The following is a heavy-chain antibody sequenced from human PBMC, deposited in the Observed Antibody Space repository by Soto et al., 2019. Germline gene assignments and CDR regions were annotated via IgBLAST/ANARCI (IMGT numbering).Heavy chain of an antibody. J-gene: IGHJ4*02. V-gene: IGHV3-23*01. CDR3: ANPGGTTTTDFDF. D-gene: IGHD1-1*01. CDR1: GFMFQHYA. CDR2: MSGNGENT. Sequence: EVQLLESGGDLVQPGGSLRLTCSTSGFMFQHYAMSWVRQAPGKGLEWVSTMSGNGENTHYADSVRGRFTISSDNSKPTVYLQVNSLGVEDTAVYYCANPGGTTTTDFDFWGLGTLVTVAS.